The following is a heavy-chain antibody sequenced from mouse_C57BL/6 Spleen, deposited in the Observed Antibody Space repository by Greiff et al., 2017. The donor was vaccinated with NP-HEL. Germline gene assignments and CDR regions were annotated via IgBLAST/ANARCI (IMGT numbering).Heavy chain of an antibody. CDR3: ARVGQNYFDY. D-gene: IGHD6-1*01. CDR1: GYSITSGYY. J-gene: IGHJ2*01. V-gene: IGHV3-6*01. CDR2: ISYDGNN. Sequence: EVKLQESGPGLVKPSQSLSLTCSVTGYSITSGYYWNWIRQFPGNKLEWMGYISYDGNNNYNPSLKNRISITRDTSKNQFFLKLNSVTTEDTATYYCARVGQNYFDYWGQGTTLTVSS.